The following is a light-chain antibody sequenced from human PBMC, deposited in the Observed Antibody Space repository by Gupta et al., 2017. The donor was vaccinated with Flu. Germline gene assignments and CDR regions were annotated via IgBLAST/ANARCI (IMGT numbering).Light chain of an antibody. Sequence: SALTPPASVSSSPGQSITISSTGTSSELGGYNFVSWYQQHPDKAPRLMIYEVSNRPSGVSGRFSGSKPGKTASLTISGRQSEDEADYYCSSYTSSSTVVFGGGTKLTVL. J-gene: IGLJ2*01. CDR2: EVS. CDR1: SSELGGYNF. CDR3: SSYTSSSTVV. V-gene: IGLV2-14*01.